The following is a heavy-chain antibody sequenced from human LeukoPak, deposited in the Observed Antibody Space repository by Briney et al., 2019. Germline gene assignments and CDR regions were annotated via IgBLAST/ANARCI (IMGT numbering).Heavy chain of an antibody. Sequence: GGSLRLSCVASGFTFSSSWMSWVRQAPGKGLEWVANIKQDGSEKSYVESVRGRFTISRDNAKNSLYLQLNSLRAEDTALYYCARDNPPDYWGQGTLVSVSS. J-gene: IGHJ4*02. CDR2: IKQDGSEK. V-gene: IGHV3-7*03. CDR3: ARDNPPDY. CDR1: GFTFSSSW.